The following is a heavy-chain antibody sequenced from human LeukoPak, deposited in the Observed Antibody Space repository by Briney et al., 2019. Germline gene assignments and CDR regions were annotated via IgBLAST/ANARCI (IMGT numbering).Heavy chain of an antibody. CDR3: ARMEEGLGICRSSGCYWLDP. V-gene: IGHV4-59*01. CDR2: NYYSGST. D-gene: IGHD2-2*01. Sequence: SETLSLTCNVSSGSISGYYWTWVRQPPGNGLEWIGFNYYSGSTNYNPSLKSRVTMSVETSKNELSLKMTSVTAADPAVYYCARMEEGLGICRSSGCYWLDPWGQGILVTVS. J-gene: IGHJ5*02. CDR1: SGSISGYY.